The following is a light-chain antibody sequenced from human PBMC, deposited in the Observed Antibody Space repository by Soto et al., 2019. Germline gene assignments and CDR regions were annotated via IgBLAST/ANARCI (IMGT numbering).Light chain of an antibody. CDR1: QSVSSSY. CDR2: GAS. J-gene: IGKJ1*01. CDR3: QQYGSAPT. V-gene: IGKV3-20*01. Sequence: EIVLTQSPGTLSLSPGERATLSCRASQSVSSSYLAWYQQKPGQAPRLLIYGASSRATAIPDRFSGSGSGTYFTLTISRLEPEDFAVYYCQQYGSAPTFGQGTKVEIK.